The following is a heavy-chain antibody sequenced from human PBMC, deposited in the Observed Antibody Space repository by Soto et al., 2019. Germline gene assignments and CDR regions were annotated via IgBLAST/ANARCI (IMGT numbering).Heavy chain of an antibody. CDR1: GGSISSSSYY. Sequence: QLQLQESGPGLVKPSETLSLTCTVSGGSISSSSYYWGWIRQPPGKGLEWIGSTYYSWSTYYNPSLKSRATISVDTSKTQFSLKLSSVPAASTAVYFCATADYCGSGSYYKGVGAFDIWGQGTMVTVSS. V-gene: IGHV4-39*01. D-gene: IGHD3-10*01. CDR3: ATADYCGSGSYYKGVGAFDI. CDR2: TYYSWST. J-gene: IGHJ3*02.